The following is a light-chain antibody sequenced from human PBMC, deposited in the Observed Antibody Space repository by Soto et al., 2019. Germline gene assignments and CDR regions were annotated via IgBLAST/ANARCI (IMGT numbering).Light chain of an antibody. CDR3: QKPNDYPIT. CDR1: QGIDSS. J-gene: IGKJ5*01. CDR2: AES. Sequence: LFEPEGHRASTTCRDSQGIDSSFEWYKEKKGKEXKXXXYAESSLKSGVQSRLSGSGSGKDFNINISSLQPEDFETYYCQKPNDYPITFGHGTFLEI. V-gene: IGKV1-9*01.